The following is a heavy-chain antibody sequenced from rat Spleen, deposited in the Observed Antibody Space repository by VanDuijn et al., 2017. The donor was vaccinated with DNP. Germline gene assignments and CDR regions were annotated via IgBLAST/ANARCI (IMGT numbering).Heavy chain of an antibody. Sequence: EVQLVESGGGLVQPGRSLKLSCAASGFTFSNHGMAWVRQAPTKGLEWVASISSGGDITYYRDSVKGRFTISRDNAQNTQYLQMDSLRSEDTATYFCARHGEVHLRYAMDAWGQGTSVTVSS. CDR3: ARHGEVHLRYAMDA. V-gene: IGHV5S13*01. J-gene: IGHJ4*01. CDR1: GFTFSNHG. D-gene: IGHD1-5*01. CDR2: ISSGGDIT.